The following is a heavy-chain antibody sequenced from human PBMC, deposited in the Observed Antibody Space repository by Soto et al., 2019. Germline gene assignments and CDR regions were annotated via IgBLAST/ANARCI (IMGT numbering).Heavy chain of an antibody. V-gene: IGHV3-11*04. CDR2: IGTSGSYI. CDR3: ARWERVSYSSGWYPTLEY. J-gene: IGHJ4*02. CDR1: GFTFSDYY. D-gene: IGHD6-19*01. Sequence: PGGSLRLSCAASGFTFSDYYMSWIRQAPGKGLEWVSSIGTSGSYIYDTDSVKGRFTISRDNTKDSLYLQMNSLRAEDTAVYYCARWERVSYSSGWYPTLEYWGQGTLVTAPQ.